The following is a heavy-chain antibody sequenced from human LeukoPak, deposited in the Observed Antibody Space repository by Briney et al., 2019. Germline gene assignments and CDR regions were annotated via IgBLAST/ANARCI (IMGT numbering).Heavy chain of an antibody. D-gene: IGHD6-6*01. CDR1: GFTFSSYA. CDR2: ISSNGGST. V-gene: IGHV3-64D*06. Sequence: GGSLRLSCSASGFTFSSYAMHWVRQAPGEGLEYVSAISSNGGSTYYADSVKGRFTISRDNSKNTLYLQMSSLRAEDTAVYYCVKGLDYSSSQMDSWGQGTLVTVSS. CDR3: VKGLDYSSSQMDS. J-gene: IGHJ4*02.